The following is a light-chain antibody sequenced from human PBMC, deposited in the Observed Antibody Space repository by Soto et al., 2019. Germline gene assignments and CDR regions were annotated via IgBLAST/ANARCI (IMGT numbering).Light chain of an antibody. Sequence: DIQLTQSPSFLSASVGDRVTITCRASQGIRSYLAWYQQKPGKAPKLLIYVASTLQSGVPSRFSGSGSGTEFTLTISSLQPEGFATYYCQQLNTYPSFGGGTKVEIK. J-gene: IGKJ4*01. V-gene: IGKV1-9*01. CDR1: QGIRSY. CDR3: QQLNTYPS. CDR2: VAS.